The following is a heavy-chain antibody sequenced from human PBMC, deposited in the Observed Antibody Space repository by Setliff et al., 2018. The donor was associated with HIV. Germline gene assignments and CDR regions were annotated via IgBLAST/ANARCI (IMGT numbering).Heavy chain of an antibody. Sequence: ASETLSLTCNVSGGSIRTASYYWGWLRQTPGKGLEWIGSMYYRGKTYYNPSLKSRVTISADTTATQLSLKLESVTAADTAVYFCARDAPMTTNAFDVWGPGTMVTVSS. CDR2: MYYRGKT. CDR1: GGSIRTASYY. CDR3: ARDAPMTTNAFDV. V-gene: IGHV4-39*02. D-gene: IGHD4-17*01. J-gene: IGHJ3*01.